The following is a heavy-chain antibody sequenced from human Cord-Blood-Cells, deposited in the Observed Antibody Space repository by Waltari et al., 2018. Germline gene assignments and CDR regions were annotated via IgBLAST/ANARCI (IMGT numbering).Heavy chain of an antibody. CDR3: ATDSRITMVRGVNNGFDP. V-gene: IGHV1-24*01. CDR1: GYTLTELS. J-gene: IGHJ5*02. CDR2: LGPERGEK. Sequence: QVQLVQSGAEVKKPGASVKVSCKVSGYTLTELSMHWVRQAPGKGLEWMGGLGPERGEKISEQKFQGRVTMTEDTSTDTAYMELSSLRSEDTAVYYCATDSRITMVRGVNNGFDPWGQGTLVTVSS. D-gene: IGHD3-10*01.